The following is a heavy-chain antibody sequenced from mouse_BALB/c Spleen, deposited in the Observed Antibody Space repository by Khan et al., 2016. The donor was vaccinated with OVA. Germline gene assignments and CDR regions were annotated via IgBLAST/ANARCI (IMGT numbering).Heavy chain of an antibody. CDR3: ARSIMAN. Sequence: EVQLQESGPGLVKPSQSLSLTCTVTGYSITSDYAWNWIRQFPGNKLEWMGYISYSGSPSYNPSLKSRISITRDTSKNQFVLQLNSVTTEDTATYYCARSIMANWGQGTTLTVSS. V-gene: IGHV3-2*02. J-gene: IGHJ2*01. CDR1: GYSITSDYA. CDR2: ISYSGSP.